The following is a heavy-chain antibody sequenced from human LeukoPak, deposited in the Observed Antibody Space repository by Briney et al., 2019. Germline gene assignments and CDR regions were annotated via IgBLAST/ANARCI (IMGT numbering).Heavy chain of an antibody. V-gene: IGHV3-7*01. CDR3: ARDRNTDFWSGYYTNYFDY. CDR2: IKQEGSEK. CDR1: GFTFSSYW. J-gene: IGHJ4*02. Sequence: GGSLRLSCAASGFTFSSYWMIWVRQAPGKGLEWVANIKQEGSEKYYVDSVKGRFTISRDNAKNSLYLQMNSLRAEDTAVYYCARDRNTDFWSGYYTNYFDYWGQGTLVTVSS. D-gene: IGHD3-3*01.